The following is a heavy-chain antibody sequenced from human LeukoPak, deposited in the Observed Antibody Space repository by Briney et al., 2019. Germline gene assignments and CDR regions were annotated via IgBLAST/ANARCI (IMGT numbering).Heavy chain of an antibody. CDR1: GFTFSSYA. J-gene: IGHJ3*02. Sequence: GGSLRLSCAAPGFTFSSYAMSWVRQAPGKGLEWVSAISGSGGSTYYADSVKGRFTISRDNSKNTLYLQMNSLRAEDTAVYYCAKLYYYDSSGYYYPPGAFDIWGQGTMVTVSS. D-gene: IGHD3-22*01. V-gene: IGHV3-23*01. CDR3: AKLYYYDSSGYYYPPGAFDI. CDR2: ISGSGGST.